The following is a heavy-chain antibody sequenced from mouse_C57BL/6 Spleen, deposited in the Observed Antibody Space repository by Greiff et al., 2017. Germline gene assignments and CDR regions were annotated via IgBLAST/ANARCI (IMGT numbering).Heavy chain of an antibody. CDR2: INPSTGGT. CDR1: GYSFTGYY. V-gene: IGHV1-42*01. J-gene: IGHJ4*01. Sequence: VQLQQSGPELVKPGASVKISCKASGYSFTGYYMNWVKQSPEKSLEWIGEINPSTGGTTYNQKFKAKATLTVDKSSSTAYMQLKSLTSEDSAVYYCAVFYGYDATGYAMDYWGQGTSVTVSS. D-gene: IGHD2-2*01. CDR3: AVFYGYDATGYAMDY.